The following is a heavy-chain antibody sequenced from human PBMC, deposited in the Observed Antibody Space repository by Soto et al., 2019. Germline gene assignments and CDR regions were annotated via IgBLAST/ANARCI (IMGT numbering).Heavy chain of an antibody. CDR2: IYHSGSP. Sequence: PSETLSLTCAVSGGSISSSNWWSWVRRPPGKELEWIGEIYHSGSPNYNPSLKSRVTISVDKSTIQFSLKLSSVTAAVTAVYYCARGRGYLRFWAYWRQGSLGTISS. V-gene: IGHV4-4*02. CDR3: ARGRGYLRFWAY. J-gene: IGHJ4*02. CDR1: GGSISSSNW. D-gene: IGHD2-2*01.